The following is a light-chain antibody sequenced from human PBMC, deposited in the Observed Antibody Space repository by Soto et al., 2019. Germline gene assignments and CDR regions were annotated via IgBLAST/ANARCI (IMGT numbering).Light chain of an antibody. Sequence: SALTQPASVSGSPGQSLTISCTGTSSDVGSYNLVSWYQQHPGKAPKLMIYEGSKRPSGVSNRFSGSKSGNTASLTLSGLQAEDEADYYCCSYAGSSTSVVFGGGTQLTVL. CDR1: SSDVGSYNL. J-gene: IGLJ2*01. V-gene: IGLV2-23*01. CDR3: CSYAGSSTSVV. CDR2: EGS.